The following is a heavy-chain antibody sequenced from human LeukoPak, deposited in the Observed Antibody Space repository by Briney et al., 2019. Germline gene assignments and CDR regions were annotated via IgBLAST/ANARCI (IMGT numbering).Heavy chain of an antibody. CDR1: GFTFSSDA. CDR2: ISYDGNNK. D-gene: IGHD2-15*01. J-gene: IGHJ3*02. CDR3: ARDQGDIVVVVAATWANAFDI. Sequence: GGSQRLSCAASGFTFSSDAIHWVRQAPGKGLEWVAVISYDGNNKYYADSAKGRFTISRDNSKNTLYLQMNSLRAEDTAVYYCARDQGDIVVVVAATWANAFDIWGQGTMVTVSS. V-gene: IGHV3-30-3*01.